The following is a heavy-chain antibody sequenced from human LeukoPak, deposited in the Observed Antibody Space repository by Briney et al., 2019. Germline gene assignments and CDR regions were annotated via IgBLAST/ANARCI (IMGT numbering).Heavy chain of an antibody. CDR2: IKSKTDGGTT. Sequence: GGSLRLSCAASGFTFSNAWMSWVRQAPGKGLEWVGRIKSKTDGGTTDYAAPVKGRFTISRDDSKNTLYLQMNSLKTEDTAVYYCTTDYGSRDSIPYDYWGQGTLVTVSS. D-gene: IGHD4-23*01. V-gene: IGHV3-15*01. CDR3: TTDYGSRDSIPYDY. CDR1: GFTFSNAW. J-gene: IGHJ4*02.